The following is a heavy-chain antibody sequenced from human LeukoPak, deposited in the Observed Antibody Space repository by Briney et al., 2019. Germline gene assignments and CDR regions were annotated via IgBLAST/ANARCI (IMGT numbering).Heavy chain of an antibody. J-gene: IGHJ6*02. D-gene: IGHD5/OR15-5a*01. CDR3: ARDPVYYYYYYGMDV. CDR2: IWYDGSNK. CDR1: GFTFNNYA. V-gene: IGHV3-33*08. Sequence: GGSLRLSCAASGFTFNNYAVDWVRQAPGKGLEWVAVIWYDGSNKYYADSVKGRFTISRDNSKNTLYLQMNSLRAEDTAVYYCARDPVYYYYYYGMDVWGQGTTVTVSS.